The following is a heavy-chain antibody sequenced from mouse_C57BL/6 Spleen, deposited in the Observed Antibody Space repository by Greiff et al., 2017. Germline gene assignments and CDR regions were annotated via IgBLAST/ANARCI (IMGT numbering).Heavy chain of an antibody. CDR2: IDPSDSET. CDR1: GYTFTSYW. CDR3: ARWYYSNYDAMDY. Sequence: QVQLQQPGAELVRPGSSVKLSCKASGYTFTSYWMHWVKQRPIQGLEWIGNIDPSDSETHYNQKFKDKATLTVDKSSSTAYMQLSSLTSEDSAVYYCARWYYSNYDAMDYWGQGTSVTVSS. J-gene: IGHJ4*01. V-gene: IGHV1-52*01. D-gene: IGHD2-5*01.